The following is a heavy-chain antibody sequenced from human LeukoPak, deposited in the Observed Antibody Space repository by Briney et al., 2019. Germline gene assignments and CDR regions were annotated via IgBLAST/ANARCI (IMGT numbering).Heavy chain of an antibody. CDR3: ATSPGYDY. CDR2: FDPEDGET. D-gene: IGHD1-14*01. CDR1: GYTLTEVS. J-gene: IGHJ4*02. V-gene: IGHV1-24*01. Sequence: GASVKVSCKVSGYTLTEVSIHWVRQAPGKGLEWTGGFDPEDGETIYAQTFQGRVTMTEDTSTDTAYMELRSLRSEDTAVYYCATSPGYDYWGQGTLVTVSS.